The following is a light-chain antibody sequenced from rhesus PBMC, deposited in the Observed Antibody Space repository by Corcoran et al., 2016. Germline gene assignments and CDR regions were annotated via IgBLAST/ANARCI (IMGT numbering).Light chain of an antibody. CDR2: KAS. CDR1: QGSING. CDR3: QQYFGRPYS. J-gene: IGKJ2*01. Sequence: DIQMTQSPSSLSASVGDTVAITCRARQGSINGLAWDQQKPGKAPKLLIYKASTLQSGGPSRFRGSGSGTDFTLTICSLQSGGFAAYYCQQYFGRPYSFGQGTKVKIK. V-gene: IGKV1-22*01.